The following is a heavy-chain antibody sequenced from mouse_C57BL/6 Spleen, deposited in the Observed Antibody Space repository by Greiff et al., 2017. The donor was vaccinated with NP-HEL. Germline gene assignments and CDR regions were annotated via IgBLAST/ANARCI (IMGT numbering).Heavy chain of an antibody. D-gene: IGHD1-1*01. V-gene: IGHV1-55*01. CDR2: IYPGSGST. CDR1: GYTFTSYW. J-gene: IGHJ2*01. Sequence: QVQLQQSGAELVKPGASVKMSCKASGYTFTSYWITWVKQRPGQGLEWIGDIYPGSGSTNYNEKFKSKATLTVDTSSSTAYMQLSSLTSEDSAVYYCARYLTVVASFDDWGQGTTLTVSS. CDR3: ARYLTVVASFDD.